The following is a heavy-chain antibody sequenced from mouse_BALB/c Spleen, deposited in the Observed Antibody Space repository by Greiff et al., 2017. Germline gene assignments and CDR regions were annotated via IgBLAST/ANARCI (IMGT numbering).Heavy chain of an antibody. V-gene: IGHV5-15*02. Sequence: EVQGVESGGGLVQPGGSRKLSCAASGFTFSDYGMAWVRQAPGKGPEWVAFISNLAYSIYYADTVTGRFTISRENAKNTLYLEMSSLRSEDTAMYYCAKEGMYGNYVFDYWGQGTTLTVSS. J-gene: IGHJ2*01. CDR3: AKEGMYGNYVFDY. D-gene: IGHD2-10*02. CDR2: ISNLAYSI. CDR1: GFTFSDYG.